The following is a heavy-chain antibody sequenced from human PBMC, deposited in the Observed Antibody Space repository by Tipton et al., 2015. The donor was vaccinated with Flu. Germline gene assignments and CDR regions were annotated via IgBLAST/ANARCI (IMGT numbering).Heavy chain of an antibody. CDR1: GGSISSGSYY. Sequence: TLSLTCTVSGGSISSGSYYWSWIRQPAGKGLEWIGRIYTSGSTNYNPSLKSRVTISVDTSKNQFSLKLSSVTAADTAVYYCARAGRTYYDILTGYYSPYYFDYWGQGTLVTVSS. V-gene: IGHV4-61*02. CDR2: IYTSGST. CDR3: ARAGRTYYDILTGYYSPYYFDY. J-gene: IGHJ4*02. D-gene: IGHD3-9*01.